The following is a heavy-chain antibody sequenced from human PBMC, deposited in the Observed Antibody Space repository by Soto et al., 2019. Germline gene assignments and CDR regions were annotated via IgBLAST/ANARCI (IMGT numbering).Heavy chain of an antibody. V-gene: IGHV4-39*01. CDR3: ARHGRRSTWSDS. CDR2: IYYSGRT. J-gene: IGHJ4*02. CDR1: GGSISSSVYY. D-gene: IGHD1-1*01. Sequence: XETLSLTCTVSGGSISSSVYYWGWIRQPPGKGLEWIGSIYYSGRTYYNPSLKSRVNISVDTSTDQFSLKVSSVTAADTAVYYCARHGRRSTWSDSWGQGTLVTVSS.